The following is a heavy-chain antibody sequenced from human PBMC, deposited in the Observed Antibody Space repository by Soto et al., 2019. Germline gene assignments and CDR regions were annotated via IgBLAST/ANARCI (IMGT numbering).Heavy chain of an antibody. D-gene: IGHD3-22*01. CDR1: GGSISSCGYS. J-gene: IGHJ4*02. CDR2: IYHSGST. Sequence: SETLSLTCAVSGGSISSCGYSWSWIRQPPGKGLEWIGYIYHSGSTYYNPSLKSRVTISVDRSKNQFSLKLSSVTAADTAVYYCAREAYDSSGLLWGQGTLVTVSS. CDR3: AREAYDSSGLL. V-gene: IGHV4-30-2*01.